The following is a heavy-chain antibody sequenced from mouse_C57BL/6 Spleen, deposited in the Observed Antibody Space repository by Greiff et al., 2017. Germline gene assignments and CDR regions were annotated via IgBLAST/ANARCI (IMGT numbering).Heavy chain of an antibody. CDR1: GYAFSSSW. V-gene: IGHV1-82*01. Sequence: QVHVKQPGPELVKPGASVKISCKASGYAFSSSWMNWVKQRPGKGLEWIGRIYPGDGDTNYNGKFKGKATLTADNSSSTAYMQLSSLTSEDSAVYFCARWGIYYDYPYAMDYWGQGTSVTVSS. CDR3: ARWGIYYDYPYAMDY. J-gene: IGHJ4*01. CDR2: IYPGDGDT. D-gene: IGHD2-4*01.